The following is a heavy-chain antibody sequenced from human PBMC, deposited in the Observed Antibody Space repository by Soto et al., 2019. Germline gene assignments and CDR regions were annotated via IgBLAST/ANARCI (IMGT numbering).Heavy chain of an antibody. J-gene: IGHJ4*01. CDR3: AKGLYDYEDYIDF. CDR2: ISGSGGST. CDR1: GFTFSSYA. D-gene: IGHD4-17*01. Sequence: GESLRLSCAASGFTFSSYAMSWVRQPPGKGLEWVSAISGSGGSTYYANPVKGRFTNSRDNSKNTLYLQMDRLRAEDTAVYYCAKGLYDYEDYIDFWGQGTLVTVSS. V-gene: IGHV3-23*01.